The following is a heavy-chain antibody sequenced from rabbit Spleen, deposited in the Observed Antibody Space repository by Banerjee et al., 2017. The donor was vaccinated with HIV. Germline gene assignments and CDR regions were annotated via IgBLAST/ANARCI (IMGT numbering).Heavy chain of an antibody. CDR2: INSFSGRP. Sequence: QSLEESGGDLVKPGASLTLTCTASGFDLSSSWMCWVRQAPGKGLEWIACINSFSGRPVYATWVNGRFTISKASWTTVTLHMTGLTAADTATYFCARDLPGVIGWNFNLWGPGTLVTVS. D-gene: IGHD1-1*01. V-gene: IGHV1S40*01. CDR3: ARDLPGVIGWNFNL. J-gene: IGHJ4*01. CDR1: GFDLSSSW.